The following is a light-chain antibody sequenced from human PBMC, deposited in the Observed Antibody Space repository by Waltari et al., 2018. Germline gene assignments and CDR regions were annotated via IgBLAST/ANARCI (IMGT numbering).Light chain of an antibody. J-gene: IGLJ3*02. V-gene: IGLV2-23*02. Sequence: QSALTQPASVSGSAGQSIPIPCTGTRAGAGSYHFFSWYQQNPGKAPRLLISEVTKRPSGVSSRFSGSKSGITASLTISGLQTEDEADYYCCSYAGGATWVFGGGTKLTVL. CDR3: CSYAGGATWV. CDR2: EVT. CDR1: RAGAGSYHF.